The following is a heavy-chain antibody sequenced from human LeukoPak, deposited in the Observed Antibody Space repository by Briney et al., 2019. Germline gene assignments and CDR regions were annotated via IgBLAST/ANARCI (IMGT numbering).Heavy chain of an antibody. J-gene: IGHJ6*04. Sequence: PGGSLRLSCVASGFTFSTYGMSWVRQAPGKGLEWVSAISGSGGSTYYADSVKGRFTISRDNSKNTLYLQMNSLRAEDTAVYYCAKDGGEYYDILTGYYPRFMDVWGKGTTVTISS. D-gene: IGHD3-9*01. CDR1: GFTFSTYG. V-gene: IGHV3-23*01. CDR3: AKDGGEYYDILTGYYPRFMDV. CDR2: ISGSGGST.